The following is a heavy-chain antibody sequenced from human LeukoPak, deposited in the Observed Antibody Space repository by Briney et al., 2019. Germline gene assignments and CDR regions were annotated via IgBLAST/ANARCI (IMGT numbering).Heavy chain of an antibody. V-gene: IGHV4-59*13. Sequence: SQTLSLTWTVSTRFIIIYYGSWIRQPPGKGLEWIGYVYYNGSTNYDPSLKGRVTISVDTSKNQFSLKLSSVTAADTAVYYCARDHDPEGARYWGRGTLVTVSS. D-gene: IGHD1-14*01. CDR2: VYYNGST. CDR3: ARDHDPEGARY. J-gene: IGHJ4*02. CDR1: TRFIIIYY.